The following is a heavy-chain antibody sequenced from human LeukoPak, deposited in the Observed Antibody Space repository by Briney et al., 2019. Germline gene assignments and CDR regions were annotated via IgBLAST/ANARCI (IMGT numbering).Heavy chain of an antibody. V-gene: IGHV4-59*01. CDR1: GGSISSYY. CDR3: ARDCSSTSCYGVVGMDV. Sequence: SETLSLTCTVSGGSISSYYWSWIRQPPGKGLEWIGYIYYSESTNYNPSLKSRVTISVDTSKNQFSLKLSSVTAADTAVYYCARDCSSTSCYGVVGMDVWGKGTTVTVSS. J-gene: IGHJ6*04. D-gene: IGHD2-2*01. CDR2: IYYSEST.